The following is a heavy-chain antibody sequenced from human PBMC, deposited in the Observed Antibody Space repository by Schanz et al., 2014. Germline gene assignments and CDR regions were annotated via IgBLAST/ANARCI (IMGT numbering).Heavy chain of an antibody. V-gene: IGHV3-23*04. CDR2: ISGSGGST. J-gene: IGHJ6*02. CDR1: GFTLTSYA. Sequence: EVQVVESGGGLVQPGGSLRLSCEASGFTLTSYALTWVRQAPGKGLEWVAGISGSGGSTDYADSVKGRFIIPRDNSKNTLYLQMNSLRAEDTAVYYCAKVWKDHRIAGRPGWSDGMDVWGQGTTVTVSS. CDR3: AKVWKDHRIAGRPGWSDGMDV. D-gene: IGHD6-6*01.